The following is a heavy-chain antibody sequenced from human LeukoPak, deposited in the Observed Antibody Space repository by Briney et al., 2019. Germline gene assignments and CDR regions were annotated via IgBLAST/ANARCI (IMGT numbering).Heavy chain of an antibody. J-gene: IGHJ4*02. CDR3: ARGPLLWFGELSYPSYFDY. V-gene: IGHV3-48*01. D-gene: IGHD3-10*01. CDR1: GFTFSSYE. Sequence: GGSLRLSCAASGFTFSSYEMNWVRPAPGKGLAWVSYLSSTSSPLYYADSVKARFTISRDNAKNSLYLQMNSLRAEDTAVYYCARGPLLWFGELSYPSYFDYWGQGTLVTVSS. CDR2: LSSTSSPL.